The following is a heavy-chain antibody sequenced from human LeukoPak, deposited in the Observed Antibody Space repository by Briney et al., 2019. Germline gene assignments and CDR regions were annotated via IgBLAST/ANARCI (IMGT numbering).Heavy chain of an antibody. CDR2: IWYDGSNK. J-gene: IGHJ4*02. Sequence: GGSLRLSCAASGFTFSSYGMHWVRQAPGKGLEWVAVIWYDGSNKYYADSVKGRFTISRDNSQNTLYLQMNSLRAEDAAVYYCARDMRAARPALQFDYWGQGTLVTVSS. D-gene: IGHD6-6*01. CDR3: ARDMRAARPALQFDY. CDR1: GFTFSSYG. V-gene: IGHV3-33*01.